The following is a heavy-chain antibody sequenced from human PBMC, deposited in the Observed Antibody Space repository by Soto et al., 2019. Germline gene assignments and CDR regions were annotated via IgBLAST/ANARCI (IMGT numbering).Heavy chain of an antibody. V-gene: IGHV3-74*01. CDR3: ARDGELRYFDWLPPGDYYYYMEG. CDR2: INSDGSST. CDR1: GFTFSSYW. Sequence: GGSLRLSCAASGFTFSSYWMHWVRQAPGKGLVWVSRINSDGSSTSYADSVKGRFTISRDNAKNTLYLQMNSLRAEDTAVYYCARDGELRYFDWLPPGDYYYYMEGWGKGTTVTVSS. J-gene: IGHJ6*03. D-gene: IGHD3-9*01.